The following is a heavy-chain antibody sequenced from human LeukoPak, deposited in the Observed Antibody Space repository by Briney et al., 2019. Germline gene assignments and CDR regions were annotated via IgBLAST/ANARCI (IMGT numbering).Heavy chain of an antibody. CDR3: ARDQARDESYFDY. CDR1: GFTFSSYS. Sequence: GGSLRLSCAASGFTFSSYSMNWVRQAPGKGLEWVSYISSSSSTIYYADSVKGRFTISRDNAKNSLYLQMNSLRAEDTAVYYCARDQARDESYFDYWGQGTLVTVSS. V-gene: IGHV3-48*04. CDR2: ISSSSSTI. J-gene: IGHJ4*02.